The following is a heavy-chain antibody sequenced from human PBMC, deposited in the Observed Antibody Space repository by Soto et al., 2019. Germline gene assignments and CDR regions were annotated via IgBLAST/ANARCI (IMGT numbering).Heavy chain of an antibody. CDR3: ARDSEGTMVRGVIDYYYYYGMDV. D-gene: IGHD3-10*01. CDR2: IIPIFGTA. CDR1: GGTFSSYA. V-gene: IGHV1-69*13. J-gene: IGHJ6*02. Sequence: SVKVSCKASGGTFSSYAISWVRQAPGQGLEWMGGIIPIFGTANYAQKFQGRVTITADESTSTAYMELSSLRSEDTAVYYCARDSEGTMVRGVIDYYYYYGMDVWGQGTTVTVSS.